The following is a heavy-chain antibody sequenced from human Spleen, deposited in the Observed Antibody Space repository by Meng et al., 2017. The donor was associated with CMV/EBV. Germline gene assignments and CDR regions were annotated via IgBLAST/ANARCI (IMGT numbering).Heavy chain of an antibody. CDR1: GFTFSSYG. CDR2: IRYDGSNK. J-gene: IGHJ4*02. Sequence: GESLKISCAASGFTFSSYGMHWVRQAPGKGLEWVAFIRYDGSNKYYADSVKGRFTISRDNSKNTLYLQMNSLRAEDTAVYYCGKVFCGGDCYSGIKKNYFDYWGQGTLVTVSS. CDR3: GKVFCGGDCYSGIKKNYFDY. D-gene: IGHD2-21*01. V-gene: IGHV3-30*02.